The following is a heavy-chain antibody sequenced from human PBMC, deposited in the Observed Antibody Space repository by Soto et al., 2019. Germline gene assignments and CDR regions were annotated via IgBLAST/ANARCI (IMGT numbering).Heavy chain of an antibody. Sequence: QVHLVQSGAEVKEPGASLKVSCKTSGFTFTTHAIHWVRQAPGQRFEWMGWINAGNGNTKYSQRFRDRVTISRDTSASTAYMELSSLTSEDRAVYYCARRNNSGPIDYWGQGTLVTVSS. CDR3: ARRNNSGPIDY. CDR1: GFTFTTHA. CDR2: INAGNGNT. D-gene: IGHD5-12*01. V-gene: IGHV1-3*01. J-gene: IGHJ4*02.